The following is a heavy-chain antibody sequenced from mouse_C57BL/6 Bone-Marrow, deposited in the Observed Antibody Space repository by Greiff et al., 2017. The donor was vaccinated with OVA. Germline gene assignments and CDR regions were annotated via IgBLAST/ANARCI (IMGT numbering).Heavy chain of an antibody. J-gene: IGHJ3*01. Sequence: EVHLVESGGGLVKPGGSLKLSCAASGFTFSSYAMSWVRQTPEKRLEWVATISDGGSYTYYPDNVKGRFTISRDNAKNNLYLQMSQLKSEDTAMYYCARDLRRTPAWFAYWGQGTLVTVSA. V-gene: IGHV5-4*01. D-gene: IGHD2-12*01. CDR1: GFTFSSYA. CDR3: ARDLRRTPAWFAY. CDR2: ISDGGSYT.